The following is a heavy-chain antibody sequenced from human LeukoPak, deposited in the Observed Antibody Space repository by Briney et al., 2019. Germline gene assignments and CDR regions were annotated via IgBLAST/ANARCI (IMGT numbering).Heavy chain of an antibody. J-gene: IGHJ4*02. CDR1: GFTFNSFR. CDR2: ISSSSNFI. CDR3: VREYSGWLAAAGA. D-gene: IGHD6-13*01. V-gene: IGHV3-21*01. Sequence: GGSLRLSCAASGFTFNSFRMNWVRLAPDKGLEWVSSISSSSNFIYYADSVRGRFTISRDNAKNSLYLQMNSLRAEDTAVYYCVREYSGWLAAAGAWGQGVLVTVSS.